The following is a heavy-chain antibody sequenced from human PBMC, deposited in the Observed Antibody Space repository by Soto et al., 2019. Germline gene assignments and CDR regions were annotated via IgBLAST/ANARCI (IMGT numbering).Heavy chain of an antibody. J-gene: IGHJ3*02. V-gene: IGHV1-18*01. CDR1: GYTFTSYG. CDR3: ARVGDYIWGSYRYVSGFRGAFDI. CDR2: ISAYNGNT. D-gene: IGHD3-16*02. Sequence: QVQLVQSGAEVKKPGASVKVSCKASGYTFTSYGISWVRQAPGQGLEWMGWISAYNGNTNYAQKRQVRVTRTTDTSTSTPYMELGGLRSDATAVYYCARVGDYIWGSYRYVSGFRGAFDIWGQGTMVTVSS.